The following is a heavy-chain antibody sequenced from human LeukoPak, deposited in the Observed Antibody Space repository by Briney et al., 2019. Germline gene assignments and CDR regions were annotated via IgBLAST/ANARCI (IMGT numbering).Heavy chain of an antibody. V-gene: IGHV4-4*02. D-gene: IGHD3-10*01. CDR2: IYHSGST. J-gene: IGHJ5*02. CDR1: GGSISSSNW. CDR3: ARCLPGQAEITMLQNWFDP. Sequence: SETLSLTCAVSGGSISSSNWWSWVRQPPGEGLEWIGEIYHSGSTNYNPSLKSRVTISVDKSKNQFSLKLSSVTAADTAVYYCARCLPGQAEITMLQNWFDPWGQGTLVTVSS.